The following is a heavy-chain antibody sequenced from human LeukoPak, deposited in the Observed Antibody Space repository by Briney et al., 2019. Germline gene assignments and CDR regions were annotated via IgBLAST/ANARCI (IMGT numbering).Heavy chain of an antibody. V-gene: IGHV3-74*01. J-gene: IGHJ6*02. CDR2: INHNGVSR. D-gene: IGHD2-15*01. Sequence: GGSLRLSCAASGFTFSSDWMHWVRQAPGEGLVWVSRINHNGVSRAYADFVKGRFTISRDDTRGTVYLQMDSLSADDTAVYYCARVPGYVGYFYGMDVWGQGTTVTVSS. CDR3: ARVPGYVGYFYGMDV. CDR1: GFTFSSDW.